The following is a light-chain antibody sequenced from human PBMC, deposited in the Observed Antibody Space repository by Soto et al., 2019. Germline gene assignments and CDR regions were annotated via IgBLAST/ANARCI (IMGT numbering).Light chain of an antibody. J-gene: IGLJ1*01. CDR3: SSYTSSSTRV. CDR1: SSDVGAYDY. V-gene: IGLV2-14*03. Sequence: QSVLTQPASVSGSPGQSIAISCIGTSSDVGAYDYVSWYQQHPDRAPKLMIYEVSNRPSGVSNRFSGSKSVNTATLTISGLQAEYEADYYCSSYTSSSTRVFGPGTKVTVL. CDR2: EVS.